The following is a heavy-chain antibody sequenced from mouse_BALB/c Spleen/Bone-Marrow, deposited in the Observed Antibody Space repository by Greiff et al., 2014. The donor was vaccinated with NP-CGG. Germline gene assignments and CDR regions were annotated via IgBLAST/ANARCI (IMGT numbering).Heavy chain of an antibody. Sequence: VQLKESGTVLARPGASLRMSCKASGYTFTNYWINWTKQRPGQGLEWIGAIYPGNNDAKYTQKFKAKAKLTAVTSTSTADMELSSRTNEDSAVYYCARNWDWVFAYWGQGTLVTVSA. J-gene: IGHJ3*01. CDR2: IYPGNNDA. CDR1: GYTFTNYW. V-gene: IGHV1-5*01. D-gene: IGHD4-1*01. CDR3: ARNWDWVFAY.